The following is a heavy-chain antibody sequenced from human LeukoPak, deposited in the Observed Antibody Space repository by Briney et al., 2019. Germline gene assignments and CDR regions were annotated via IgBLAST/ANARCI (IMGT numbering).Heavy chain of an antibody. D-gene: IGHD6-6*01. CDR3: ARGWKQLVGGYYYYYMDV. Sequence: PSETLSLTCTVSGGSISSHYWSWIRQPPGKGLEWIGYINYSGSTNYNPSLKSRVTISVDTSKNQFSLKLSSVTAADTAVYYCARGWKQLVGGYYYYYMDVWGKGTTVTVSS. V-gene: IGHV4-59*11. J-gene: IGHJ6*03. CDR2: INYSGST. CDR1: GGSISSHY.